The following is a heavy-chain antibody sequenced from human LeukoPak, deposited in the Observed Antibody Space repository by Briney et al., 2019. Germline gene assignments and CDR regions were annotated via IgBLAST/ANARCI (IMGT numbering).Heavy chain of an antibody. D-gene: IGHD3-22*01. J-gene: IGHJ4*02. CDR1: GGTFSSYA. Sequence: ASVKVSCKASGGTFSSYAISWVRQAPGQGLEWMGGIIPIFGTANYAQKFQGRVTITADESTSTAYMELSSLRSEDMAVYYCATGTSGYPGQFDYWGQGTLVTVSS. CDR2: IIPIFGTA. V-gene: IGHV1-69*13. CDR3: ATGTSGYPGQFDY.